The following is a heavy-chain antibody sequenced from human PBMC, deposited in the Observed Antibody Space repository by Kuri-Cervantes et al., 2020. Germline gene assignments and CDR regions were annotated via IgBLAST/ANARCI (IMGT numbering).Heavy chain of an antibody. CDR2: ISYDGSNK. D-gene: IGHD3-10*01. J-gene: IGHJ6*02. CDR3: AKDYTPITMVRGVIPFYGMNV. V-gene: IGHV3-30*18. Sequence: GESLKISCAASGFTFSSYGMHWVRQAPCKGLEWVAVISYDGSNKYYADSVKGRFTISRDNSKNTLYLQMNSLRAEDTAVYYCAKDYTPITMVRGVIPFYGMNVWGQGTTVTVSS. CDR1: GFTFSSYG.